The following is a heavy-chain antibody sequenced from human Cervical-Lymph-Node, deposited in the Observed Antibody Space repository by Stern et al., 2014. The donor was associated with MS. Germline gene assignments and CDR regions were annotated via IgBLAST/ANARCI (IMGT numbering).Heavy chain of an antibody. CDR2: INTGNGNR. V-gene: IGHV1-3*04. D-gene: IGHD4-23*01. Sequence: QVQLVESGAEVKKPGASVKVSCNTAGYNFTDYGIIWVRQSPGQRLGWMGWINTGNGNRRYSQKIQGRVTITRDTSASTAYMELSSLRSEDTAVYYCARTGTVVTSGYYYGMDVWGQGTTVTVSS. CDR1: GYNFTDYG. CDR3: ARTGTVVTSGYYYGMDV. J-gene: IGHJ6*02.